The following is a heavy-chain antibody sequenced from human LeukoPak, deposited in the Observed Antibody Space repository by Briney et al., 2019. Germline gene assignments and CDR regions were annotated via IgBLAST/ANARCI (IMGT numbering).Heavy chain of an antibody. CDR3: ARLKYYDFWSGAPWAYYGMDV. J-gene: IGHJ6*02. CDR1: GFTFSSYS. Sequence: GGSLRLSCAASGFTFSSYSMTWVRQAPGKGLEWVSYISSSSSTIYYADSVKGRFTISRDNAKNSLYLQMNSLRDEDTAVYYCARLKYYDFWSGAPWAYYGMDVWGQGTTVTVSS. CDR2: ISSSSSTI. D-gene: IGHD3-3*01. V-gene: IGHV3-48*02.